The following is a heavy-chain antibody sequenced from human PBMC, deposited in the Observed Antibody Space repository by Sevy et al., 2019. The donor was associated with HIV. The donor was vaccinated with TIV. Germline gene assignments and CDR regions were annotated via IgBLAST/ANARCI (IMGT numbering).Heavy chain of an antibody. V-gene: IGHV3-30-3*01. Sequence: GGSLRLPCAASGFTFSSYAMHWVRQAPGKGLEWVAVISYDGSNKYYADSVKGRFTISRDNSKNTLYLQMNSLRAEDTAVYYCAREKYYYDSSGYENDAFDIWGQGTMVTVSS. J-gene: IGHJ3*02. D-gene: IGHD3-22*01. CDR2: ISYDGSNK. CDR1: GFTFSSYA. CDR3: AREKYYYDSSGYENDAFDI.